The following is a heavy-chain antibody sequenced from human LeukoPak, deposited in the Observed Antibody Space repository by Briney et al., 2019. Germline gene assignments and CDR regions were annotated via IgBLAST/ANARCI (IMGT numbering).Heavy chain of an antibody. CDR3: ARGIGYCSSTSCYEAAAWFDP. V-gene: IGHV4-61*02. Sequence: SQTLSLTCTVSGGSISSGSCYWSWIRQPAGKGLEWIGRIYTSGSTNYNPSLKSRVTISVDTSKNQFSLKLSSVTAADTAVYYCARGIGYCSSTSCYEAAAWFDPWGQGTLVTVSS. CDR1: GGSISSGSCY. D-gene: IGHD2-2*01. CDR2: IYTSGST. J-gene: IGHJ5*02.